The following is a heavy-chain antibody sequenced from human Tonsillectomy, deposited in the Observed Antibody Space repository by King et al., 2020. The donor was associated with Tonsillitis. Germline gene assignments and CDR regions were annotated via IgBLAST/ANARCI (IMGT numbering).Heavy chain of an antibody. CDR2: IHSSGDPI. CDR3: VRVLRSGNHDVHFAY. Sequence: ESGGGLVQPGGSLRLSCAASGFTFSTYSMNWVRQAPGKGLEWISYIHSSGDPISYADSVKGRFTISRDDAKNSLYLQMNSLRDEDTAVYYCVRVLRSGNHDVHFAYWGQGTLVTVSS. D-gene: IGHD2-15*01. J-gene: IGHJ4*02. CDR1: GFTFSTYS. V-gene: IGHV3-48*02.